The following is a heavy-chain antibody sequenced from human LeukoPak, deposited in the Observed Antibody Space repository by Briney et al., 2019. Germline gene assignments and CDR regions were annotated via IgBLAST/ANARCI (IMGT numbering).Heavy chain of an antibody. CDR3: ARLNGYTPHNAPYYFDY. CDR2: IYYSGST. J-gene: IGHJ4*02. Sequence: PSETLSLTCTVPGGSISSYYWSWIRQPPGKGLEWIGYIYYSGSTNYNPSLKSRVTISVDTSKNQFSLKLSSVTAADTAVYYCARLNGYTPHNAPYYFDYWGQGTLVTVSS. D-gene: IGHD5-24*01. CDR1: GGSISSYY. V-gene: IGHV4-59*08.